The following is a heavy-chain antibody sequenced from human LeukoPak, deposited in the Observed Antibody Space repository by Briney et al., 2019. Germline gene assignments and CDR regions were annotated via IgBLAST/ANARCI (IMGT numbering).Heavy chain of an antibody. D-gene: IGHD3-9*01. CDR1: GDTASSNSAA. J-gene: IGHJ3*02. Sequence: SQTLSLTCAISGDTASSNSAAWNCIRQSPSRCLGWLGRTYYRSKRYNAYAVSVKSRITINPDTSKNQFSLQLNSVTPEDTAVYYCARELSLYYDILTGYYVHAFDIWGQGTMVAVSS. CDR2: TYYRSKRYN. CDR3: ARELSLYYDILTGYYVHAFDI. V-gene: IGHV6-1*01.